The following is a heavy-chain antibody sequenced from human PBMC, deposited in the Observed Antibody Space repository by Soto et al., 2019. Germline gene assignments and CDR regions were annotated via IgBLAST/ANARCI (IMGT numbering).Heavy chain of an antibody. Sequence: PSETLSLTCAVYGGSFSGYDWTWIRQPPGTGLEWIGEINHSGSSNYNPSLKSRVTISVDTSKNQFSLKLSSVTAAETAVYYCARRAYCGGDCYSFDYWGQGTLVTVSS. J-gene: IGHJ4*02. V-gene: IGHV4-34*01. D-gene: IGHD2-21*02. CDR2: INHSGSS. CDR3: ARRAYCGGDCYSFDY. CDR1: GGSFSGYD.